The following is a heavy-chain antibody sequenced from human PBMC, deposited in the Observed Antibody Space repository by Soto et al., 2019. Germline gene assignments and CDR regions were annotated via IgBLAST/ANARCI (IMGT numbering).Heavy chain of an antibody. CDR3: ARTVNPYGSGTYLLV. V-gene: IGHV5-10-1*01. CDR1: GYTFTSYW. Sequence: EVQLVQSGAEVKKPGESLTISCRVSGYTFTSYWISWVRQMPGKGLELVGRIDPSDSYTSYSPSFQGHVTISADKSIDTAYLKWNSLKASDTAMYYCARTVNPYGSGTYLLVWGQGTPVTVS. J-gene: IGHJ4*02. D-gene: IGHD3-10*01. CDR2: IDPSDSYT.